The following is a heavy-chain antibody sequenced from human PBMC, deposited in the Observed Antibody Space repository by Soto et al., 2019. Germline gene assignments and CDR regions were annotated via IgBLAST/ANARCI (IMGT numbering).Heavy chain of an antibody. Sequence: PGGSLRLSCAASGFTFSSYAMSWVRQAPGKGLEWVSAISDSGGSTYYADSVKGRFTISRDNSKNTLYLQINSLRAEDTAVYYCAKDRLRYFDWLLFGPGDYWGQGTLVTVSS. V-gene: IGHV3-23*01. D-gene: IGHD3-9*01. CDR3: AKDRLRYFDWLLFGPGDY. J-gene: IGHJ4*02. CDR2: ISDSGGST. CDR1: GFTFSSYA.